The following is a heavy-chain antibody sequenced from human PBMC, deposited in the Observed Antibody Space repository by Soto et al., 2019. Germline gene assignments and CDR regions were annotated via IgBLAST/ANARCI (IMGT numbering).Heavy chain of an antibody. V-gene: IGHV3-30*03. J-gene: IGHJ3*02. CDR3: ASQDELPDAFDI. D-gene: IGHD3-10*01. CDR1: GFTFSSYG. CDR2: ISYDGSNE. Sequence: GGSLRLSCAASGFTFSSYGMRWVRQAPGKGLEWVAVISYDGSNEYYADSVKGRFTISRDNSKNTLYLQMNSLRAEDTAVYYCASQDELPDAFDIWGQGTMVTVSS.